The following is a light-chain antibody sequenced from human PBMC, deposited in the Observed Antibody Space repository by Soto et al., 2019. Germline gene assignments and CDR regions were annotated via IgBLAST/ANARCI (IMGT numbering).Light chain of an antibody. V-gene: IGKV1-8*01. CDR2: AAS. CDR1: QGISSY. J-gene: IGKJ1*01. Sequence: AIRMTQSPSSLSASTGDRVTITCRASQGISSYLAWYQQKPGKAPKLLIYAASTLQSGVPSRFSGSGSGTDFTLTNSCLQSEDFATYYCQQYYSYPGTFGQGTKMDIQ. CDR3: QQYYSYPGT.